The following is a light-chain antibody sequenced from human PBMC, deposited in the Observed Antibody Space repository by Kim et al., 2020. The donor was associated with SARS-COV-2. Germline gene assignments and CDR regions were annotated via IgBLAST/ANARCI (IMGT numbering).Light chain of an antibody. CDR2: YEA. CDR1: NIGRKS. V-gene: IGLV3-21*04. J-gene: IGLJ3*02. CDR3: QVWDGATNRV. Sequence: VAPREKTRSTCGGDNIGRKSVDWWQQKTGQEAVVVIFYEAGGRPGGPERFSGSNCAETAALSISWVEAVDEADYYCQVWDGATNRVFGRGTQLTVL.